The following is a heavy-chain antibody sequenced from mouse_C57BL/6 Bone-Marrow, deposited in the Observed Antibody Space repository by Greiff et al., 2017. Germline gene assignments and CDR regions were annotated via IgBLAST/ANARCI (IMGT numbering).Heavy chain of an antibody. J-gene: IGHJ1*03. CDR3: ARLRLRRSWYFDV. V-gene: IGHV1-81*01. Sequence: VQLQESGAELARPGASVKLSCKASVYTFTSYGISWVKQRTGQGLEWIGEIYPRSGNTYYNEKFKGKATLTADKSSSTAYMELRSLTSEDSAVYFCARLRLRRSWYFDVWGTGTTVTVSS. CDR1: VYTFTSYG. CDR2: IYPRSGNT. D-gene: IGHD2-4*01.